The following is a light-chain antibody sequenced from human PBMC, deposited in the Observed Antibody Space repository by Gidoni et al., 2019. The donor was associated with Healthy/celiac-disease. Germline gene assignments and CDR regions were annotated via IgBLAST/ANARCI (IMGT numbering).Light chain of an antibody. CDR3: MQALQTPWT. Sequence: DIVMTPSPLSLPVTPGEPASISCRSSQSPLHSNGYNYLDWYLQKPGQSPQLLIYFGSNRASGVPDRFSGSGSGTDFTLKISRVEAEDVGVYYCMQALQTPWTFGQGTKVEIK. CDR1: QSPLHSNGYNY. V-gene: IGKV2-28*01. J-gene: IGKJ1*01. CDR2: FGS.